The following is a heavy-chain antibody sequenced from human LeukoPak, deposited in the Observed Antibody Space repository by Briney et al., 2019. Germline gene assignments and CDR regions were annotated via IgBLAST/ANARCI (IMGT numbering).Heavy chain of an antibody. CDR3: AREKREIDAFDY. Sequence: RASVKVSCKASGYTFTGYYMHWVRQAPGQGLEWMGWINPNSGGTNYAQKFQGRVTMTRDASISTAYMELSRLRSDDTAVYYCAREKREIDAFDYWGQGTLVTVSS. CDR2: INPNSGGT. V-gene: IGHV1-2*02. D-gene: IGHD1-26*01. CDR1: GYTFTGYY. J-gene: IGHJ4*02.